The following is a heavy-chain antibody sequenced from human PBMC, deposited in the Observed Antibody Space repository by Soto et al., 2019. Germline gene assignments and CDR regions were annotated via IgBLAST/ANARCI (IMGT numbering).Heavy chain of an antibody. CDR3: ASNYGSGYRAFDS. V-gene: IGHV1-69*02. Sequence: QVQLVQSGAEVKSAGSSVKVSCKASGATFNFYSINWVRQAPGLGLEWVGRVNPILSMSNYAQRFQGRVTMTAYKSTGTAYMELRSLRSEDTAIYYCASNYGSGYRAFDSWGQGALFTVSS. D-gene: IGHD3-10*01. CDR2: VNPILSMS. CDR1: GATFNFYS. J-gene: IGHJ4*02.